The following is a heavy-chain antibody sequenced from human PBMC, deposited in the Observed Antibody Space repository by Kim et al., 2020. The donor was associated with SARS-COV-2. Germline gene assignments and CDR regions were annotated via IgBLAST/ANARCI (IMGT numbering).Heavy chain of an antibody. CDR3: ARNYYDSSGYRDY. J-gene: IGHJ4*02. D-gene: IGHD3-22*01. Sequence: FKPTLKRRVRKSVDTSKNQFSMKLSSVTNADTAVYYCARNYYDSSGYRDYWGQGTLVTVSS. V-gene: IGHV4-34*01.